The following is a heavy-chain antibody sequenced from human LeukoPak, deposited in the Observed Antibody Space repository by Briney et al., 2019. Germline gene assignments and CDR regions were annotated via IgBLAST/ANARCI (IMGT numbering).Heavy chain of an antibody. J-gene: IGHJ4*02. V-gene: IGHV1-18*01. CDR2: ISAYNGNT. D-gene: IGHD5-12*01. CDR1: GYTFTSYG. CDR3: ARVYSGYDFYGDYFDY. Sequence: ASVKVSCKASGYTFTSYGISWVRQAPGQGLEWMEWISAYNGNTNYAQKLQGRVTMTTDTSTSTAYMELRSLRSDDTAVYYCARVYSGYDFYGDYFDYWGQGTLVTVSS.